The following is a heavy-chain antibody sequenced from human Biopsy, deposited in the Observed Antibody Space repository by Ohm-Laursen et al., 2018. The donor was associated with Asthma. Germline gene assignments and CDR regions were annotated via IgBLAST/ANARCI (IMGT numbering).Heavy chain of an antibody. V-gene: IGHV1-3*04. D-gene: IGHD3-9*01. CDR2: VNTGNGDT. CDR3: ARTYYDFLTGQVKDVFGV. Sequence: ASVKVFCKASGYNFISIAIHWVRQAPGQRLEWMGWVNTGNGDTKYSQKFQGRVTITRDTSASTAYMELRSLRSEDTATHYCARTYYDFLTGQVKDVFGVWGQGTMVTVSS. CDR1: GYNFISIA. J-gene: IGHJ3*01.